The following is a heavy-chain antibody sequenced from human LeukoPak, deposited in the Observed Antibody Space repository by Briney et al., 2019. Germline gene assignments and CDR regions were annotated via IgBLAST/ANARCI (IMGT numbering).Heavy chain of an antibody. J-gene: IGHJ3*02. CDR3: ARVHYGGNVDAFDI. Sequence: ASVKVSCKASGYTFTSYDINWVRQATGQGLEWMGLMNPNSGNTGYAQKFQGRVTMTRNTSISTAYMELSSLRSEDTAVYYCARVHYGGNVDAFDIWGQGTMVTVSS. CDR1: GYTFTSYD. V-gene: IGHV1-8*01. CDR2: MNPNSGNT. D-gene: IGHD4-23*01.